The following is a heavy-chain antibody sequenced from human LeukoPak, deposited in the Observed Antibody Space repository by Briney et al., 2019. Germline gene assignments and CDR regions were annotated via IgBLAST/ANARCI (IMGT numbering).Heavy chain of an antibody. J-gene: IGHJ2*01. CDR3: AKAKLMTTVSLDWYFDL. Sequence: GSLRLSCAASGFTFSSYAMSWVRQAPGKGLEWVSAISGSGGSTYYADSVKGRFTISRDNSKNTLYLQMNSLRAEDTAVYYCAKAKLMTTVSLDWYFDLWGRGTLVTVSS. V-gene: IGHV3-23*01. CDR2: ISGSGGST. D-gene: IGHD4-11*01. CDR1: GFTFSSYA.